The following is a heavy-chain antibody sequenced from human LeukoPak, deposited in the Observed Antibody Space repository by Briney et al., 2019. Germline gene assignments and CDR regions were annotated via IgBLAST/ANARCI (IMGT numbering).Heavy chain of an antibody. D-gene: IGHD3-9*01. Sequence: SETLSLTCAAYGGTSSGYYWSWIRQPPGKGLEWIAEINHSGSTNYNASLRSRVTVYVATSKNQFSLKLRSVTAADTAVYYCARGGGNLLPFFDPKYYYYKDVWGKGTTVTVSS. J-gene: IGHJ6*03. V-gene: IGHV4-34*01. CDR2: INHSGST. CDR1: GGTSSGYY. CDR3: ARGGGNLLPFFDPKYYYYKDV.